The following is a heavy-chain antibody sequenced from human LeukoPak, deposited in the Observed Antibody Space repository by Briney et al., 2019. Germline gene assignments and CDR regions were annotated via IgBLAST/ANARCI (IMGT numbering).Heavy chain of an antibody. CDR2: ISSGNTYI. Sequence: PGGSLRLSCAASGFTFSRYNMNCVRQAPGKGLEWVSPISSGNTYIYYADSVKGRFTISRDNAKNSLYLQMNSLRAEDTALYYCARDAAGYSSPPGVWFDPWGQGTLVTVSS. D-gene: IGHD6-19*01. V-gene: IGHV3-21*01. CDR1: GFTFSRYN. J-gene: IGHJ5*02. CDR3: ARDAAGYSSPPGVWFDP.